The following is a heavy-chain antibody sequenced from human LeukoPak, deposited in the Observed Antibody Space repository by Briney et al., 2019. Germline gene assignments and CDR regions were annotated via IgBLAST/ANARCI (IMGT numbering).Heavy chain of an antibody. D-gene: IGHD6-6*01. J-gene: IGHJ4*02. CDR1: GFSLSGYG. Sequence: PGRSLRLSCAASGFSLSGYGMHWVRQAPGKGLEWVAVISYDGSKKYYADSVKGRFTISRDNPKNTQYLEMNSLKAEDTAVYHCARVRAAHYYDYWGQGTLVTVSS. CDR2: ISYDGSKK. V-gene: IGHV3-30-3*01. CDR3: ARVRAAHYYDY.